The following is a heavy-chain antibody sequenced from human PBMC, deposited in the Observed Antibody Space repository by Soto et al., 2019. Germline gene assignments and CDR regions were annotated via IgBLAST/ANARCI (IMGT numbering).Heavy chain of an antibody. D-gene: IGHD3-10*01. CDR2: IYNSGNT. V-gene: IGHV4-59*01. CDR3: ARDAGFGEIFFDD. J-gene: IGHJ4*02. Sequence: XESLSVPGSVSCGSMSSYSWSWIRQPPGKGLEWIGYIYNSGNTNYNPSLKSPVTISVDTSKNQFSLKLTSVTAADTAVYYCARDAGFGEIFFDDWGQGTLVTVSS. CDR1: CGSMSSYS.